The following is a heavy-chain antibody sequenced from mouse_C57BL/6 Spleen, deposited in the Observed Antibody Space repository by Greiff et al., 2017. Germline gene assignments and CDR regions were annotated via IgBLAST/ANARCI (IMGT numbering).Heavy chain of an antibody. D-gene: IGHD2-5*01. V-gene: IGHV3-6*01. CDR1: GYSITSGYY. Sequence: DVQLQESGPGLVKPSQSLSLTCSVTGYSITSGYYWNWIRQFPGNKLEWMGYISYDGSNNYNPSLKNRISITRDTSKNQFFLKLNSVTTEDTATYYCARDLAYSNYGAYWGQGTLVTVSA. CDR2: ISYDGSN. CDR3: ARDLAYSNYGAY. J-gene: IGHJ3*01.